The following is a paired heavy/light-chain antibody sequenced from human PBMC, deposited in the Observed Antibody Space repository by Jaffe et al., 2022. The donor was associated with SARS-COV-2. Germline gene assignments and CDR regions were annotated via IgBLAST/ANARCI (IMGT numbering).Heavy chain of an antibody. CDR3: TLSEMGRGLIMEDFDS. D-gene: IGHD3-10*01. V-gene: IGHV3-7*01. Sequence: EVQLVESGGGLVQPGGSLRLSCVASGFTFSGYWMSWVRQAPGKGLEWLANIKHDGSAKYYVDSVKGRFTISRDNPKNSLYLQMNSLRVEDTAVYYCTLSEMGRGLIMEDFDSWGQGTLVTVSS. CDR2: IKHDGSAK. CDR1: GFTFSGYW. J-gene: IGHJ4*02.
Light chain of an antibody. V-gene: IGKV2-30*01. CDR2: KVS. CDR1: QGLVYSDGNTY. Sequence: DVVMTQSPLSLPVTLGQPASISCRSTQGLVYSDGNTYLNWFHQRPGQSPRRLIYKVSNRDSGVPDRFSGSGSGTDFTLEISRVEAEDAGFYYCIQGTHWPWTFGQGTKVEIK. CDR3: IQGTHWPWT. J-gene: IGKJ1*01.